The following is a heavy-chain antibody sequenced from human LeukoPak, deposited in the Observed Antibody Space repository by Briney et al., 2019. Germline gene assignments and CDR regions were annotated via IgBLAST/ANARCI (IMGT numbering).Heavy chain of an antibody. CDR2: INPSGGST. CDR3: ARVPRRGDRFDP. CDR1: RFTFTNYN. Sequence: ASVKVSCKASRFTFTNYNLHWVRQAPGQRLEWMGIINPSGGSTNYAQNFQGRVTMTRNTSINTAYMSLSSLTSEDTAVYYCARVPRRGDRFDPWGQGTLVTVSS. V-gene: IGHV1-46*01. D-gene: IGHD4/OR15-4a*01. J-gene: IGHJ5*02.